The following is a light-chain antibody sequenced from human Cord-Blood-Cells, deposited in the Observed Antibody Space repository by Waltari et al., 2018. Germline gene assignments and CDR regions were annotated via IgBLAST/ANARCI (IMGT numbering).Light chain of an antibody. CDR2: EDN. CDR3: QSYDSSNQV. CDR1: SGSIARNY. V-gene: IGLV6-57*03. J-gene: IGLJ3*02. Sequence: NFMLTQPHSVSESQGKTVTISCTRSSGSIARNYVPWYQQLPGSAPTTVIYEDNQRPSGVPDRFSGSIDSSSNSASLTISGLKTEDEADYYCQSYDSSNQVFGGGTKLTVL.